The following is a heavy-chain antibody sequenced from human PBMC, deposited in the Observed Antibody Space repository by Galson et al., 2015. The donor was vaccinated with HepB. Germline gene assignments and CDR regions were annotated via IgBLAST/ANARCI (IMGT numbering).Heavy chain of an antibody. CDR2: IIPILGIA. Sequence: SGGTFSNYAILWVRQAPGQGLEWMGRIIPILGIANYAQKFQDRVTITADKSTNTVYMELSSLRSEETAVYFCARVHGSGSFDYWGQGTPVTVSS. V-gene: IGHV1-69*04. D-gene: IGHD3-10*01. CDR3: ARVHGSGSFDY. CDR1: GGTFSNYA. J-gene: IGHJ4*02.